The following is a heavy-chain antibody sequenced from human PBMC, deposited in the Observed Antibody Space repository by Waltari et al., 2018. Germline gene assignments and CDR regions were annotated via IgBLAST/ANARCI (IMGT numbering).Heavy chain of an antibody. CDR3: ARDRGQLEQYLGAFDI. Sequence: QVQLQESGPGLVKPSQTLSLTCTVSGGSISSGDYYWSWIRQPPGKGLEWIGYIYYSGSTYYNPSLKSRVTISVDTSKNQFSLKLSSVTAADTAVYYCARDRGQLEQYLGAFDIWGQGTMVTVSS. D-gene: IGHD1-1*01. CDR1: GGSISSGDYY. CDR2: IYYSGST. J-gene: IGHJ3*02. V-gene: IGHV4-30-4*08.